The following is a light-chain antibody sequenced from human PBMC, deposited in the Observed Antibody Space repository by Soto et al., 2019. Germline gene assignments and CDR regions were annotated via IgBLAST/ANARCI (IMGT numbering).Light chain of an antibody. CDR3: GSWDSSLSAYV. V-gene: IGLV1-51*01. Sequence: QAVLTQPPSVSAAPGQKVTISCSVSSSNIGGNSVSWYQQLPGTAPKLLIYDDNKRPSGIPDRFSGSKSGTSATLGITGFQTADEADYYCGSWDSSLSAYVFGTGTKATAL. CDR1: SSNIGGNS. J-gene: IGLJ1*01. CDR2: DDN.